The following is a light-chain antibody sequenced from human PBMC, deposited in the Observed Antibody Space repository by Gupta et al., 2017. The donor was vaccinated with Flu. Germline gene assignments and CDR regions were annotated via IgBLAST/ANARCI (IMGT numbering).Light chain of an antibody. CDR2: DVS. CDR3: CSYAGSNNWV. V-gene: IGLV2-8*01. CDR1: SSDVGDYDY. J-gene: IGLJ3*02. Sequence: SALTQPPSASGSPGPSLTIPCTGTSSDVGDYDYVSWYQHHPGKAPKVMIYDVSQRPSGVPDRFSGSKSGNTASLTVSGLQAEDEADYYCCSYAGSNNWVFGGGTKLTVL.